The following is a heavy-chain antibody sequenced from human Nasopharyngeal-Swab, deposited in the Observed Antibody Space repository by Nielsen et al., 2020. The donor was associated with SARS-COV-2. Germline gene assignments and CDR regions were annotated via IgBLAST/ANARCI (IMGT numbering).Heavy chain of an antibody. J-gene: IGHJ4*02. CDR2: IPGSGDNK. D-gene: IGHD5-12*01. CDR3: AKRRDSGSSGRYFDY. V-gene: IGHV3-23*01. Sequence: LKISCAASGFTFSSCIMTWVRQAPGKGLEWVSAIPGSGDNKYYADSVKGRFTISRDNSKNTLYLQMDSLRAEDTAIYYCAKRRDSGSSGRYFDYWGQGTLVTVSS. CDR1: GFTFSSCI.